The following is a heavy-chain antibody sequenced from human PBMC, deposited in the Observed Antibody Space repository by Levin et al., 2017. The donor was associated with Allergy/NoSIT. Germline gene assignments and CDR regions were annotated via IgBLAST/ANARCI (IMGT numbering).Heavy chain of an antibody. Sequence: SGPTLVKPTQTLTLTCSFSGFSLTTSGVAVGWIRQPPGKALEWLALIYCDDVQRYSPSLKNRLTLTRDTSKNQVVLTMTNVDPVNTGTYFGAHRQVATMAGAFDAWGPGTMVTVSS. CDR3: AHRQVATMAGAFDA. CDR2: IYCDDVQ. V-gene: IGHV2-5*02. D-gene: IGHD5-12*01. J-gene: IGHJ3*01. CDR1: GFSLTTSGVA.